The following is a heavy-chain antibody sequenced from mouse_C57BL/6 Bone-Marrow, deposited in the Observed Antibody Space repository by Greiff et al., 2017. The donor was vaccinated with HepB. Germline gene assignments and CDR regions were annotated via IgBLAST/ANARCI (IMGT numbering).Heavy chain of an antibody. V-gene: IGHV14-4*01. J-gene: IGHJ1*03. D-gene: IGHD2-2*01. CDR3: ARYGYFYWYFDV. CDR2: IDPENGDT. CDR1: GFNIKDDY. Sequence: EVQLQQSGAELVRPGASVKLSCTASGFNIKDDYMHWVKQRPEQGLEWIGWIDPENGDTEYASKFQGKATITADTSSNTAYLQLSSLTSEDTAVYYCARYGYFYWYFDVWGTGTTVTVSS.